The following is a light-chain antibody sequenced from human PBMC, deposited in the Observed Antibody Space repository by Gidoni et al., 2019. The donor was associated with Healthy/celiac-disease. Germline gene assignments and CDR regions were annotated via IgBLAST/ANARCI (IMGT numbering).Light chain of an antibody. CDR1: QSVSSN. CDR2: GAS. J-gene: IGKJ4*01. Sequence: ELLMTLSPAPLSVSPGARVTLSCSASQSVSSNLAWYQQIPGQAPRLLIYGASNSATGIPARFRGSGSGTEFTLTISILKSEDFAVDDCQQYNNWPSLTFGGGTKVEIK. CDR3: QQYNNWPSLT. V-gene: IGKV3-15*01.